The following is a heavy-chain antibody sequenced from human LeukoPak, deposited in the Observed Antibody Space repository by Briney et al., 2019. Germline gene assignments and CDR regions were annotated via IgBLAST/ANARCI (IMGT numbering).Heavy chain of an antibody. CDR1: GFTLSSNY. V-gene: IGHV3-53*01. CDR2: IYTDDTT. J-gene: IGHJ4*02. CDR3: ARGTYLVD. Sequence: GYLTCTGAASGFTLSSNYTIWVRQAPGKGLEWVSIIYTDDTTYYTDSVKGRFTISRDNSKNTLYLQMNNLRGDDTGVYDCARGTYLVDWGQGTLVTVSS.